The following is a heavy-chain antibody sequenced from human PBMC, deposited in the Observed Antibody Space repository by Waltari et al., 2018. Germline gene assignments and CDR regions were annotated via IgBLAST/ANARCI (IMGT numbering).Heavy chain of an antibody. Sequence: QVQLQESGPGLVKPSETLSLTCTVSGGSIRSHYWSWIRQPPGKGLEWIGYIYYSGSTNYNPSLKSRVTISVDTSKNQFSLKLSSVTAADTAVYYCARASGSYLGWFDPWGQGTLVTVSS. D-gene: IGHD3-10*01. CDR2: IYYSGST. CDR3: ARASGSYLGWFDP. CDR1: GGSIRSHY. V-gene: IGHV4-59*11. J-gene: IGHJ5*02.